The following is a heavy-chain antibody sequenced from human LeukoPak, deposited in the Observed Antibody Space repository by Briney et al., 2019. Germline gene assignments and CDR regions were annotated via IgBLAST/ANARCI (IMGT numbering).Heavy chain of an antibody. CDR2: IIPIFGTT. Sequence: SVKISCEASGGTFCSAAISWVRQAPGQRLLWMGGIIPIFGTTNYAQKFQGRVSITAGESTSTAHMELSSLRAEDTAVYYYGRGSDSSSFDYWGEGSLGTVSS. CDR3: GRGSDSSSFDY. J-gene: IGHJ4*02. V-gene: IGHV1-69*01. CDR1: GGTFCSAA. D-gene: IGHD6-6*01.